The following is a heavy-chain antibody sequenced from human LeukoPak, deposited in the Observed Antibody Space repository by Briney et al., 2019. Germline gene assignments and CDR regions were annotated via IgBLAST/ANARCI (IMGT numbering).Heavy chain of an antibody. D-gene: IGHD3-22*01. V-gene: IGHV3-64D*06. Sequence: GPLGLSCSASGFTFSTSAIHWVRQAPGKGLEYVAAISSNGGSTYYAGSVKGRFTISRDNSKNTLSLQMSSLRPEDTAVYYCVKLPYSDTSAYYVDYWGQGTLVTVSS. J-gene: IGHJ4*02. CDR3: VKLPYSDTSAYYVDY. CDR2: ISSNGGST. CDR1: GFTFSTSA.